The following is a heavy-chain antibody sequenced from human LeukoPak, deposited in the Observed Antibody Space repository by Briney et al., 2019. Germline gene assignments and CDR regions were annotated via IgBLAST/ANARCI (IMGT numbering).Heavy chain of an antibody. CDR1: GFTFSSYS. CDR3: ARSSGITSSRN. J-gene: IGHJ4*02. V-gene: IGHV3-48*01. CDR2: ISSSGSTI. D-gene: IGHD3-10*01. Sequence: GGSLRLSCAASGFTFSSYSINWVRQAPGKGLEWVSSISSSGSTIYYADSVKGRFTISRDNAKSSLYLQMNSLRAEDTAVYYCARSSGITSSRNWGQGTLVTVSS.